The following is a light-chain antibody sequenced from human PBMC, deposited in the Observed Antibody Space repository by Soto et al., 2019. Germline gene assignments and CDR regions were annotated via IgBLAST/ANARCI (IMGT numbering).Light chain of an antibody. CDR3: CSDAGSYTLV. Sequence: QSALTQPRSVSGSPRQSVTISCTGPSSDVGGYEYVSWYPQHPGKAPKLMIYDVSKRTSGVPDRFSGAKSGNAASLTISGLQAEDEADYYCCSDAGSYTLVFGTGTKVTVL. V-gene: IGLV2-11*01. CDR2: DVS. CDR1: SSDVGGYEY. J-gene: IGLJ1*01.